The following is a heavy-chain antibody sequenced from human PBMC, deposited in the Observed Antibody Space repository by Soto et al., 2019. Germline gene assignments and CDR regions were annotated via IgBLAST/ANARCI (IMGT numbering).Heavy chain of an antibody. CDR3: ARLDSSGDYTTHKPYYLDS. CDR2: IFDSGDS. CDR1: GGSIISDDHY. Sequence: QVQLQESGPGLVKPSQTMSLSCTVSGGSIISDDHYWTWIRQPPGTGLQWLGYIFDSGDSYYNPSLKSRLIITVDTSSTQFSLRMKSFTPADTPDNYCARLDSSGDYTTHKPYYLDSWGRGTQVTVSS. V-gene: IGHV4-31*03. J-gene: IGHJ4*02. D-gene: IGHD3-22*01.